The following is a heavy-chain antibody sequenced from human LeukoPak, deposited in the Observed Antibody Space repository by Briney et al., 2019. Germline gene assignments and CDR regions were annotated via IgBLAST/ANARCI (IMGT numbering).Heavy chain of an antibody. J-gene: IGHJ4*02. D-gene: IGHD2-15*01. Sequence: ASVKVSCKASGYTFTSYAMHWVRQAPGQRLEWMGWINAGNGNTKYSQKFQGRVTITGDTSASTAYMELSSLRSEDTAVYYCARAPDRSGGSCYSRYFDYWGQGTLVTVSS. CDR2: INAGNGNT. V-gene: IGHV1-3*01. CDR1: GYTFTSYA. CDR3: ARAPDRSGGSCYSRYFDY.